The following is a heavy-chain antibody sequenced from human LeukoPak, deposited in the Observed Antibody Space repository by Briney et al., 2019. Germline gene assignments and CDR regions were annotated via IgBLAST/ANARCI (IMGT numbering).Heavy chain of an antibody. CDR3: ASTLFVDQYQLLHNWFDP. Sequence: ASVKVSCKASGYTFTHYAMNWVRQAPGQGLEWMGWINTDTGTPTYARGFTGRLVFSLDTSVSTAYLQISSLKADDTAVYYCASTLFVDQYQLLHNWFDPWGQGTLVTVSS. CDR2: INTDTGTP. V-gene: IGHV7-4-1*02. D-gene: IGHD4-11*01. J-gene: IGHJ5*02. CDR1: GYTFTHYA.